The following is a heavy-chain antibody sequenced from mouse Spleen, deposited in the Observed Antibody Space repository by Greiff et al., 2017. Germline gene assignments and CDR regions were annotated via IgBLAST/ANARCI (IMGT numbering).Heavy chain of an antibody. J-gene: IGHJ2*01. D-gene: IGHD2-3*01. CDR1: GYAFSSSW. V-gene: IGHV1-82*01. Sequence: QVQLQQSGPELVKPGASVKISCKASGYAFSSSWMNWVKQRPGKGLEWIGRIYPGDGDTNYNGKFKGKATLTADKSSSTAYMQLSSLTSEDSAVYFCARGAIYDGVYFDYWGQGTTLTVSS. CDR3: ARGAIYDGVYFDY. CDR2: IYPGDGDT.